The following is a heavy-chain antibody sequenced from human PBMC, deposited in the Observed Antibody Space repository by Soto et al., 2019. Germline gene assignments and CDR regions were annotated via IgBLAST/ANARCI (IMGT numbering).Heavy chain of an antibody. V-gene: IGHV1-3*01. CDR1: GYTFTRYT. J-gene: IGHJ5*02. Sequence: ASVKVSCKASGYTFTRYTMNWVRQAPGQRLEWMGWINPDNGNTKSSQKFQDRVIITRDTSASTAYMDLSSLGSEDTAAYYCARGIATGQLDPWGQGTLVTVSS. CDR3: ARGIATGQLDP. D-gene: IGHD2-15*01. CDR2: INPDNGNT.